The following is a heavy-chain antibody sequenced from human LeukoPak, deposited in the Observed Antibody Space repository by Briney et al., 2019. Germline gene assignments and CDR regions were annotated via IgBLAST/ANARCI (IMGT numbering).Heavy chain of an antibody. CDR2: IRYDGSNK. Sequence: GGSLRLSCAASGFTFSSYGMHWVRQAPGKGLEWVAFIRYDGSNKYYTDSVKGRFTISRDNSKNTLFLQMNSLRAEDTAIYYCAKRCSGGSCYGDYWGQGTLVTVSS. D-gene: IGHD2-15*01. J-gene: IGHJ4*02. CDR1: GFTFSSYG. CDR3: AKRCSGGSCYGDY. V-gene: IGHV3-30*02.